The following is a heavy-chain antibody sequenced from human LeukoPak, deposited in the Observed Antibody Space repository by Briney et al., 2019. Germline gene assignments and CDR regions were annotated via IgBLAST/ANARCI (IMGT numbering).Heavy chain of an antibody. CDR1: GDSINDYY. J-gene: IGHJ5*02. CDR2: IYYSGRT. Sequence: SETLSLTCTVSGDSINDYYWGRIRQPPGKGLEWIGYIYYSGRTKYNPSLQSRVTISVDTSKNQFSLKLSSVTAADTAVYYCARRRAEGGSNGHYNWFDPWGQGTLVTVSS. CDR3: ARRRAEGGSNGHYNWFDP. D-gene: IGHD6-13*01. V-gene: IGHV4-59*08.